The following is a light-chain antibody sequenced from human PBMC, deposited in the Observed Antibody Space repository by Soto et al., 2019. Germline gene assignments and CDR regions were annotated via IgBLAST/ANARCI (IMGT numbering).Light chain of an antibody. V-gene: IGKV3-20*01. Sequence: EIVLTQSPATLSLSPGERATLSCRASQSVSSYLAWYQQKPGQAPRLLINGASSRATGIPDRFSGSGSGTDFTLTISRLEPEDFAVYYCHQYESWTFGQGSKVDIK. CDR2: GAS. J-gene: IGKJ1*01. CDR3: HQYESWT. CDR1: QSVSSY.